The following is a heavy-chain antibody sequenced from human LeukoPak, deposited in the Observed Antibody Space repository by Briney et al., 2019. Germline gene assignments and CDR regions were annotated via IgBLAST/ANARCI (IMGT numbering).Heavy chain of an antibody. D-gene: IGHD2-21*01. J-gene: IGHJ4*02. CDR3: ARSDSIGSVDY. V-gene: IGHV3-7*01. CDR1: GFTFSR. CDR2: INRDGSEK. Sequence: GGSLRLSCAASGFTFSRMSWVRQAPGKGLEWVANINRDGSEKYYVDSVKGRFTISRDNTENSLSLQMNSLRAEDTAVNYCARSDSIGSVDYWGQGTLITVSS.